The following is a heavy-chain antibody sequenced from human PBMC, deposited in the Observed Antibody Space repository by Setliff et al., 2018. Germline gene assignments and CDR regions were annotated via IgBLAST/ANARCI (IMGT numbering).Heavy chain of an antibody. CDR3: VKDMAGSYFDGRFDY. Sequence: PGGSLRLSCAASGFTFSSYTMNWVRQAPGQGLEWVSSIDSSSTWIYYADSVKGRFTISRDNAKNSLYLQMNSLRAEDTALYYCVKDMAGSYFDGRFDYWGPGTLVTVSS. V-gene: IGHV3-21*04. J-gene: IGHJ4*02. D-gene: IGHD1-26*01. CDR1: GFTFSSYT. CDR2: IDSSSTWI.